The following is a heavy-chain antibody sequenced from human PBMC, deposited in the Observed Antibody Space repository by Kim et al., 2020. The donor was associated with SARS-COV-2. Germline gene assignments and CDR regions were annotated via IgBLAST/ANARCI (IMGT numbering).Heavy chain of an antibody. CDR3: AKIAALGTSPFDS. D-gene: IGHD6-13*01. V-gene: IGHV4-59*01. CDR2: IYYTGNT. J-gene: IGHJ4*02. Sequence: SETLSLTCTVSGDSIKNYYWNWIRQPPGKGLEWIGYIYYTGNTNYNPSLKSRATISVDRSKDQFSLNLSSVTAADTAVYFCAKIAALGTSPFDSWDQGTLVTVSS. CDR1: GDSIKNYY.